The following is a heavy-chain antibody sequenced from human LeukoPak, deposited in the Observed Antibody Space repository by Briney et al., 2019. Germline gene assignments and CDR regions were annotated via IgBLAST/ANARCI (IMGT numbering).Heavy chain of an antibody. CDR1: GYSFTNYW. V-gene: IGHV5-51*01. CDR3: ARPVVNSYYQNHFDY. D-gene: IGHD1-14*01. CDR2: VYPGDSDT. Sequence: GESLQISCKGSGYSFTNYWIGWVRQMPGKGREWVGIVYPGDSDTKYSPSFQGQVTISAYKSISTAYLQWSSLQASDTAMYYCARPVVNSYYQNHFDYWGQGTLVTVSS. J-gene: IGHJ4*02.